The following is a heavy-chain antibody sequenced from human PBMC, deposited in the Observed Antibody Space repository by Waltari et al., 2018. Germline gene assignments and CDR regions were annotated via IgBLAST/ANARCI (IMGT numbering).Heavy chain of an antibody. J-gene: IGHJ6*02. CDR2: IYTSGST. Sequence: QVQLQESGPGLVKPSQTLSLTCTVSGGSISSGSYYWSWIRQPAGKGLEWIGRIYTSGSTNYNPSLKSRVTISVDTSKNQFSLKLSSVTAADTAVYYCASQLRRGYSGYSRYYYYGMDVWGQGTTVTVSS. V-gene: IGHV4-61*02. D-gene: IGHD5-12*01. CDR3: ASQLRRGYSGYSRYYYYGMDV. CDR1: GGSISSGSYY.